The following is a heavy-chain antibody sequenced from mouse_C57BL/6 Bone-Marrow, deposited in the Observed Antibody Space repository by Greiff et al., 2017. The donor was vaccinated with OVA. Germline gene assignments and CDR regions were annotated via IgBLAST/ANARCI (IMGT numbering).Heavy chain of an antibody. CDR2: ISSGGDYI. CDR3: TREYWLLANWDDYAMDY. Sequence: DVMLVESGEGLVKPGGSLKLSCAASGFTFSSYAMSWVRQTPEKRLEWVAYISSGGDYIYYADTVKGRFTISRDNARNTLYLQMSSLKSEDTAMYYCTREYWLLANWDDYAMDYWGQGTSVTVSS. D-gene: IGHD4-1*01. J-gene: IGHJ4*01. CDR1: GFTFSSYA. V-gene: IGHV5-9-1*02.